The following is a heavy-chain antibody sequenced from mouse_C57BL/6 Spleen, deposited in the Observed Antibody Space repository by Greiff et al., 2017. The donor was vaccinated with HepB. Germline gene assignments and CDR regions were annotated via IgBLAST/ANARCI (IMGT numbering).Heavy chain of an antibody. CDR2: IDPSGSYT. J-gene: IGHJ1*03. CDR1: GYTFTSYW. V-gene: IGHV1-69*01. D-gene: IGHD2-5*01. CDR3: ARSYSNPWYFDV. Sequence: QVQLQQPGAELVMPGASVKLSCKASGYTFTSYWMHWVKQRPGQGLEWIGEIDPSGSYTNYTHKFKGKSTWTVDKSSSTACMQLSRLTSEDSAVYYWARSYSNPWYFDVWGTGTTVTVSS.